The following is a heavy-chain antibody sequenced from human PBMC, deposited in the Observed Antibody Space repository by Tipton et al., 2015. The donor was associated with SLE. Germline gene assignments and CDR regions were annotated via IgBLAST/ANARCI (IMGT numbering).Heavy chain of an antibody. CDR3: ARDGGTSADGFNI. D-gene: IGHD5-24*01. J-gene: IGHJ3*02. V-gene: IGHV1-2*02. Sequence: QLVQSGAEMKKPGASVKVSCKASGYTFTAYYIHWVRQAPGQRPEWMGWINPKSGGTSYAQKFRGRVAMTRDTSISIAYMELSRLRSDDTAMYYCARDGGTSADGFNIWGRGTMVTVSS. CDR1: GYTFTAYY. CDR2: INPKSGGT.